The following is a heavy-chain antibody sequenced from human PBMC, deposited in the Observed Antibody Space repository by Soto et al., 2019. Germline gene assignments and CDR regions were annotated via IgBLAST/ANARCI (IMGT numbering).Heavy chain of an antibody. D-gene: IGHD4-4*01. J-gene: IGHJ4*02. CDR3: ARGTRSTVMAMAHFDY. CDR1: DDSINSDKYY. CDR2: IYYRGNA. Sequence: SETLSLTCSVSDDSINSDKYYWGWIRQPPGKGLEWIGSIYYRGNAYYNPSLQTRVTISLDKSRNQFSLKLNSVTAADTAMYYCARGTRSTVMAMAHFDYWAQGTLVTVSS. V-gene: IGHV4-39*01.